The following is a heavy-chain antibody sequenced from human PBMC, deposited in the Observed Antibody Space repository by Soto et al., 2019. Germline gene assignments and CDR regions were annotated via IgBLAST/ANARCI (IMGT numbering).Heavy chain of an antibody. J-gene: IGHJ6*02. CDR3: AKLVGATTPYYYGMDV. CDR1: GFTFSSYA. V-gene: IGHV3-23*01. D-gene: IGHD1-26*01. Sequence: EVQLLESGGGLVQPGGSLRLSCAVSGFTFSSYAMSWVRQAPGKGLEWVSVISGSGTYIYYADSVKGRFTISRANSKNTLYLQMNSLRAEDTAVYYCAKLVGATTPYYYGMDVWGQGTTVTVSS. CDR2: ISGSGTYI.